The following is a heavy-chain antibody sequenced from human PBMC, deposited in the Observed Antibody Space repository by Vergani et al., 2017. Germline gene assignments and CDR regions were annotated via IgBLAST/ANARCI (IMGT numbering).Heavy chain of an antibody. Sequence: EVQLVESGGGLIQPGGSLRLSCAASGFTVSSNYMSWVRQAPGKGLEWVSVIYSGGSTYYADSVKGRFTISRDNSKKTLYLQMNSLRAEDTAVYYCARVGKFGSYSSSWAYYYGMDVWGQGTTVTVSS. CDR2: IYSGGST. CDR3: ARVGKFGSYSSSWAYYYGMDV. J-gene: IGHJ6*02. CDR1: GFTVSSNY. D-gene: IGHD6-13*01. V-gene: IGHV3-53*01.